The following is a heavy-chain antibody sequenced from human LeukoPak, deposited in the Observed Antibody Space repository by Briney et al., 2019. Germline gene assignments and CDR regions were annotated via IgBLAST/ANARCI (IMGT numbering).Heavy chain of an antibody. D-gene: IGHD3-22*01. CDR2: INPNSGGT. Sequence: ASVKVSCKASGYTFTGYYMHWVRQAPGQGLEWMGWINPNSGGTNYAQKFQGWVTMTRDTSISTAYMELSRLRSDDTAVYYCAREGYYYDSSGYYDYWGQGTLVTVSS. V-gene: IGHV1-2*04. J-gene: IGHJ4*02. CDR3: AREGYYYDSSGYYDY. CDR1: GYTFTGYY.